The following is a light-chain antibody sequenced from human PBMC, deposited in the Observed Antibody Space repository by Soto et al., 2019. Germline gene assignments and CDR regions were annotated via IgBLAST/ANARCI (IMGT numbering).Light chain of an antibody. CDR1: SSDVGGYNY. CDR2: DVS. Sequence: QSVLTQPASLSVSPGQSITISCTGTSSDVGGYNYVSWYQQHPGKAPKLMIYDVSYRPSGVSNRLSASKSGNTASLTISGLQAEDEADYYCSSYTTSSTRVFGTGTKVTVL. J-gene: IGLJ1*01. V-gene: IGLV2-14*03. CDR3: SSYTTSSTRV.